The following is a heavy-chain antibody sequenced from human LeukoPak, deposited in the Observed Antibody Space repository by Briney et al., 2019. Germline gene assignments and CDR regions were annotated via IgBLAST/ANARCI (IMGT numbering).Heavy chain of an antibody. J-gene: IGHJ1*01. D-gene: IGHD3-10*01. CDR1: GYGFTSYW. V-gene: IGHV5-51*01. Sequence: GESLKISCKGSGYGFTSYWIGWVRQMPGKGLEWMGIIYPGDSDTRYSPSFQGQVTISADKSISTAYLQWSSLKASDTAMYYCASFDSGSYVSAEYFQHWGQGTLVTVSS. CDR2: IYPGDSDT. CDR3: ASFDSGSYVSAEYFQH.